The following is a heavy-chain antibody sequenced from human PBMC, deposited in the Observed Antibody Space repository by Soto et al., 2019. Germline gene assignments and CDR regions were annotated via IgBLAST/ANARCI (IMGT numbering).Heavy chain of an antibody. V-gene: IGHV3-15*01. Sequence: GGSLRLSCAASGFTFSNAWMNWVRQAPGKGLEWVGRIKSKTDDGTKDYAAPVKGRFTIARDDYTNTLYLQMNSLKTEDIDVYSCHTDIYNWNAVDYWGQGTLVTVSS. CDR2: IKSKTDDGTK. D-gene: IGHD1-20*01. CDR3: HTDIYNWNAVDY. CDR1: GFTFSNAW. J-gene: IGHJ4*02.